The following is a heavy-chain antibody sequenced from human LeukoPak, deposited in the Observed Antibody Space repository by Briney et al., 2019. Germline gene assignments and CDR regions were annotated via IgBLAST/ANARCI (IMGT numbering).Heavy chain of an antibody. Sequence: GASVKVSCKASGGTFSSYAISWVRQAPGQGLEWMGRIIPILGIANYAQKFQGRVTITADKSTSTAYMELSSLRSEDTAVYYCARDEDIVVVPAAILSRYYYYGMDVWGQGTTVTVSS. CDR2: IIPILGIA. CDR1: GGTFSSYA. V-gene: IGHV1-69*04. CDR3: ARDEDIVVVPAAILSRYYYYGMDV. D-gene: IGHD2-2*02. J-gene: IGHJ6*02.